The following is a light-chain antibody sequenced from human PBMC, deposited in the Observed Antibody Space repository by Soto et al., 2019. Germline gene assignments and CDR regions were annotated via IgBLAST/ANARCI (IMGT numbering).Light chain of an antibody. V-gene: IGKV3-15*01. CDR1: QSVSSN. CDR2: DAS. CDR3: QQYGSSPQT. J-gene: IGKJ4*01. Sequence: EIVMTQSPATLSVSPGERATLSCRASQSVSSNLAWYQQKVGQAPRLLIYDASTRATGVPARFSGSGSGTEFTLTISRLEPEDFAVYYCQQYGSSPQTFGGGTKVEIK.